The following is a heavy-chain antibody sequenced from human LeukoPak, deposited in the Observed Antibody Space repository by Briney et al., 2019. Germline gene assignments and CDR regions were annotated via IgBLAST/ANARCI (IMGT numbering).Heavy chain of an antibody. D-gene: IGHD4-17*01. CDR1: GFTFSSYA. Sequence: QPGRSLRLSCAASGFTFSSYAMHWVRQAPGKGLEWVAVISYDGSNKYYADSVKGRFTISRDNSKNTLYLQMNSLRAEDTAVYYCARGEDDYGDYFDYWGQGTLVTASS. V-gene: IGHV3-30-3*01. CDR2: ISYDGSNK. CDR3: ARGEDDYGDYFDY. J-gene: IGHJ4*02.